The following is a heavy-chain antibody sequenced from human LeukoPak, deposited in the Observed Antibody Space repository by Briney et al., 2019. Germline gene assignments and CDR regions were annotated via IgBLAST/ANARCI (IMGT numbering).Heavy chain of an antibody. CDR3: SRGGANDL. CDR1: GGSITSDY. Sequence: SETLSLTCTVSGGSITSDYWSWIRQPAGKGLEWMGRIFTSGSTSYNPSPKSRVTMSLDTSKNQFYLKLSSVTAADTAVYFCSRGGANDLWGQGTLVTVSS. J-gene: IGHJ5*02. CDR2: IFTSGST. D-gene: IGHD3-16*01. V-gene: IGHV4-4*07.